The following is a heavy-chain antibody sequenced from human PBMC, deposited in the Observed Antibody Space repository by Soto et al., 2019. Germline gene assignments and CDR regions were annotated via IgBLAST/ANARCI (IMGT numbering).Heavy chain of an antibody. CDR3: ARHCNRVRTTALDY. CDR1: GGSSRSSSYY. J-gene: IGHJ4*02. CDR2: IYSSGST. Sequence: QLQLHESGPGLVKPSETLSLTCTVSGGSSRSSSYYWGWIRQPPGKGLEWIGSIYSSGSTYYNPSLKSRVTITVDTSKNQFSMKLSTVTAADTAVDYCARHCNRVRTTALDYWGQGTLVTVSS. V-gene: IGHV4-39*01. D-gene: IGHD1-1*01.